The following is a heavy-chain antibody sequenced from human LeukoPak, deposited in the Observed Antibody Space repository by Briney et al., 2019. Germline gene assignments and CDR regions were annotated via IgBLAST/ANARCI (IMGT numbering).Heavy chain of an antibody. Sequence: PGGSLRLSCAASGFTFSSYAMSWVRHAPGKGLEWVSAISGSGGSTYYADSVKGRFTISRDNAKNSLYLQMNSLRAEGTAVYYCARAGGYSYGYVFDYWGQGTLVTVCS. CDR2: ISGSGGST. D-gene: IGHD5-18*01. CDR3: ARAGGYSYGYVFDY. J-gene: IGHJ4*02. V-gene: IGHV3-23*01. CDR1: GFTFSSYA.